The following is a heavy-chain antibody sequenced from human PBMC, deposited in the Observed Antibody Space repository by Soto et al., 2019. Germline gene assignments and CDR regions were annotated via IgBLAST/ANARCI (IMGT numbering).Heavy chain of an antibody. CDR3: PSVPRP. V-gene: IGHV4-30-2*01. CDR2: IYHSGST. J-gene: IGHJ5*02. Sequence: QLQLQESGSGLVKPSQTLSLTCAVSGGSISSGGYSWSWIRQPPGKGLEWIGYIYHSGSTNYNPFLKCRFSTSVDRSTIQFSLKLSSMTVADTAAYCCPSVPRPCGQGSLVTVSS. CDR1: GGSISSGGYS.